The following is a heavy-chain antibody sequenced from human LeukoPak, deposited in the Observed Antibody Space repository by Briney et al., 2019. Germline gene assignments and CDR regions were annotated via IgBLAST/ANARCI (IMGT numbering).Heavy chain of an antibody. D-gene: IGHD3-9*01. V-gene: IGHV4-4*02. CDR3: ARARTPFYDILTGPQTYYFDY. CDR1: GGSISSSNW. J-gene: IGHJ4*02. CDR2: IYHSGST. Sequence: SGTLSLTCAVSGGSISSSNWWSWVRQPPGKGLEWIGEIYHSGSTNYNPSLKSRVTISVDKSKNQFSLKLSSVTAADTAVYYCARARTPFYDILTGPQTYYFDYWGQGTLVTVSS.